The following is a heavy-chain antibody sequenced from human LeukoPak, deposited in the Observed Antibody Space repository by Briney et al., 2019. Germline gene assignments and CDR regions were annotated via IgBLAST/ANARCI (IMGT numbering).Heavy chain of an antibody. D-gene: IGHD1/OR15-1a*01. J-gene: IGHJ6*03. V-gene: IGHV3-33*01. CDR3: ARDNNDYYYYMDV. CDR1: GFTFSSYG. Sequence: PGGSLRLSCAASGFTFSSYGMHWVRQAPGKGLEWVAVIWYDGSNKYYADSVKGRFTISRDNSKNTLYLQMNSLRAGDTAVYYCARDNNDYYYYMDVWGKGTTVTVSS. CDR2: IWYDGSNK.